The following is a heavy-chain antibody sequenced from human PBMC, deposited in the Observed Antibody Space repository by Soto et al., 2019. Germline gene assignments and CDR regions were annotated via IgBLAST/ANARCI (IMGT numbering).Heavy chain of an antibody. J-gene: IGHJ3*02. V-gene: IGHV1-46*01. CDR1: GYTFTSYY. CDR2: INPSGGST. CDR3: ARDQLYYYDSSGPPAFDI. D-gene: IGHD3-22*01. Sequence: ASVKVSCKASGYTFTSYYMHWVRQAPGQGLEWMGIINPSGGSTSYAQKFQGRVTMTRDTSTSTVYMELSSLRSEDTAVYYCARDQLYYYDSSGPPAFDIWGQGTMVTVSS.